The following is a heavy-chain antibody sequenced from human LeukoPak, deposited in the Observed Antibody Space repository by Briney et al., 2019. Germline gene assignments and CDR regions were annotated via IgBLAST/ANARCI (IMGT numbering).Heavy chain of an antibody. CDR2: IDPSGSYT. J-gene: IGHJ4*02. CDR1: GYSFTSYW. CDR3: ARPGLNYYYDTSGFPY. Sequence: GESLKISCKGSGYSFTSYWISWVRQMPGRGLEWMGRIDPSGSYTNYSPSFQGHVTISADKSISTVYLQWNTLKASDTAVYYCARPGLNYYYDTSGFPYWGQGTLVTVSS. D-gene: IGHD3-22*01. V-gene: IGHV5-10-1*01.